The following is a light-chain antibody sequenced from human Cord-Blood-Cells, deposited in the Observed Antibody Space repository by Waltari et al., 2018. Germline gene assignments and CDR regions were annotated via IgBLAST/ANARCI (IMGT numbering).Light chain of an antibody. CDR3: AAWDDSLSGRV. CDR1: SSHLGRYS. Sequence: QAVLTQPPPASGTPGQRVTISCSRSSSHLGRYSGYWYTQLPGTAPKLLIYRNNQRPSGVPYRFSGSKSGTSASLAISGLRSEDEADYYCAAWDDSLSGRVFGTGTKVTVL. J-gene: IGLJ1*01. V-gene: IGLV1-47*01. CDR2: RNN.